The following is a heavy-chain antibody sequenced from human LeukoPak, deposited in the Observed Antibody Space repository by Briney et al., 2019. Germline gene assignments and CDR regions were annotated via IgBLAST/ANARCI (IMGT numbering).Heavy chain of an antibody. Sequence: GGSLRLSCAASGFTSSSYAMSWVRQAPGKGLEWVSAISGSGGSTYYADSVKGRFTISRDNSKDTLYLQMNSLRAEDTAVYYCAKDQDRYGSGSWPFDYWGQGTLVTVSS. CDR1: GFTSSSYA. CDR2: ISGSGGST. D-gene: IGHD3-10*01. V-gene: IGHV3-23*01. J-gene: IGHJ4*02. CDR3: AKDQDRYGSGSWPFDY.